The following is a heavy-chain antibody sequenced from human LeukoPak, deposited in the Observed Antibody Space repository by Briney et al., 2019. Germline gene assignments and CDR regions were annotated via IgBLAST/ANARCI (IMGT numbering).Heavy chain of an antibody. Sequence: SETLSLTCTVSGGSISSLTYYWGWIRQRPGKGLEWIASIYYSGTTYYSPSLKSRVAISVNRSNNQFSLRLSSVTAADTAVYFCTGYSAGWSSGGGYWGQGTVVTVSS. CDR2: IYYSGTT. V-gene: IGHV4-39*01. CDR3: TGYSAGWSSGGGY. CDR1: GGSISSLTYY. D-gene: IGHD6-19*01. J-gene: IGHJ4*02.